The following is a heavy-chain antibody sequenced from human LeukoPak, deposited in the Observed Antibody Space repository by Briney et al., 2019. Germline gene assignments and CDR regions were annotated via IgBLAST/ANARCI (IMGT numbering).Heavy chain of an antibody. J-gene: IGHJ4*02. CDR1: DDSFSSHY. CDR3: ARDVVAAVGSFDY. CDR2: IYYSGST. Sequence: SETLSLTCTVSDDSFSSHYWSWIRQPPGKGLEYIGYIYYSGSTNYNPSLKSRVTISIDTSKNQFSLKLSSVTTADTAVYYCARDVVAAVGSFDYWGQGTQVTVSS. V-gene: IGHV4-59*11. D-gene: IGHD2-2*01.